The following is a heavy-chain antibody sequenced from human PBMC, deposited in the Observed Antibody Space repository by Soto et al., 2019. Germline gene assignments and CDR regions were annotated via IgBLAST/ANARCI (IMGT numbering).Heavy chain of an antibody. CDR2: IYHSGST. CDR3: ASRPAQYYYDSSGSDYAVDI. J-gene: IGHJ3*02. D-gene: IGHD3-22*01. Sequence: AETLSLTCAVSGVSISSSNWWSWVRQPLGKGLEWIGEIYHSGSTKYNPSLKSRVTISVDKSKNQFSLKLSSVTAADTAVYYCASRPAQYYYDSSGSDYAVDIWGQGTMVT. V-gene: IGHV4-4*02. CDR1: GVSISSSNW.